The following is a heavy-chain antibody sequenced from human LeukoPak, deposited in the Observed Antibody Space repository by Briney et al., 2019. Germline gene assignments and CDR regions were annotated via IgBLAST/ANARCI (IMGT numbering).Heavy chain of an antibody. D-gene: IGHD2-8*01. CDR2: INSDGSST. J-gene: IGHJ4*02. V-gene: IGHV3-74*01. CDR3: AKDLYGEDYFDY. Sequence: PGGSLRLSCAASGFTFSSYWMHWVRQAPGKGLVWVSRINSDGSSTSYADPVKGRFTISRDNAKNTLYLQMNSLRAEDTAVYYCAKDLYGEDYFDYWGQGTLVTVSS. CDR1: GFTFSSYW.